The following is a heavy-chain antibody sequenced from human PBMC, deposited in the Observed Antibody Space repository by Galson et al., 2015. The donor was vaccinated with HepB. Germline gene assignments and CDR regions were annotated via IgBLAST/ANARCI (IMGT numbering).Heavy chain of an antibody. CDR2: MHYSGST. CDR1: GGSINSSNYY. V-gene: IGHV4-39*07. J-gene: IGHJ2*01. CDR3: ARDSAYSMIVVVPYWYFDL. Sequence: ETLSLTCTVSGGSINSSNYYWVWIRQSPGKGLEWIGSMHYSGSTYQNPSLKSRVTISIDTSKNQFSLKLGSVTAADTAVYYCARDSAYSMIVVVPYWYFDLWGRGTLVTVSS. D-gene: IGHD3-22*01.